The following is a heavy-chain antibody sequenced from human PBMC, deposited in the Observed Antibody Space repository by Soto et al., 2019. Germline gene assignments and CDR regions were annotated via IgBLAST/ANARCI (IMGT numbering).Heavy chain of an antibody. CDR1: GYTFTGQY. Sequence: SVKVSCQASGYTFTGQYMPSVRLAPGQRPEGMGWIKPNSGGTNYAQKFQGRVTMTRDTSISTAYMELSRLRSDDTAVYYCARGPPHYDIWTGYGGSYYFDYWGQGTLDT. V-gene: IGHV1-2*02. J-gene: IGHJ4*02. CDR2: IKPNSGGT. CDR3: ARGPPHYDIWTGYGGSYYFDY. D-gene: IGHD3-9*01.